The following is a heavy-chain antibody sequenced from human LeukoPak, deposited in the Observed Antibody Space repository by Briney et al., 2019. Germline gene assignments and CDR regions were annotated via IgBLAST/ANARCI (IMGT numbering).Heavy chain of an antibody. CDR3: AREKLISGGNRNYFDY. Sequence: SEALSLTFTVSGSSIRRGGYYGSGSRQHPGKGVEWIGYIYYSGSTYYNPSLKSRVTISVDTSKNKFSLKLSSVTAADTAVYYCAREKLISGGNRNYFDYWGQGTLVTVSS. CDR1: GSSIRRGGYY. D-gene: IGHD4-23*01. V-gene: IGHV4-31*03. J-gene: IGHJ4*02. CDR2: IYYSGST.